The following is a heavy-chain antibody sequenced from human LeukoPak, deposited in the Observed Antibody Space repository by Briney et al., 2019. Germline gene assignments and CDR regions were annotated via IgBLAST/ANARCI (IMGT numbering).Heavy chain of an antibody. J-gene: IGHJ6*04. CDR1: GGSISSGGYY. D-gene: IGHD3-16*02. CDR2: IYHSGST. CDR3: AQGYTSGMDV. V-gene: IGHV4-30-2*01. Sequence: SETLSLTCAVSGGSISSGGYYWSWIRQPPGKGLEWIGYIYHSGSTYYNPSLRSRVTISVDRSKNQFSLKLSSVTAADTAVYYCAQGYTSGMDVWGKGTTVTVSS.